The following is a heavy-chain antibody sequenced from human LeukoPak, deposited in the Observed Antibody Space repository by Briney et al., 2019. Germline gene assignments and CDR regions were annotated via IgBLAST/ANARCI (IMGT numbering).Heavy chain of an antibody. J-gene: IGHJ4*02. CDR1: GYTFTSYD. CDR2: MNPNSGNT. V-gene: IGHV1-8*03. D-gene: IGHD2-15*01. CDR3: SRDRHCIGGTCYGL. Sequence: ASVKVSCKASGYTFTSYDINWVRQATGQGLEWMGWMNPNSGNTGYAQKFQGRVTITRNTSISTAYMELSSLRSEDTAVYYCSRDRHCIGGTCYGLWGQGTRVTVSS.